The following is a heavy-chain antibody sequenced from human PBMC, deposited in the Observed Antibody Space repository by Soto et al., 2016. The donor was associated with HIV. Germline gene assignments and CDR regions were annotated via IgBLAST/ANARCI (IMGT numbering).Heavy chain of an antibody. CDR3: ARGGGSDFGGSTTMDV. J-gene: IGHJ6*03. V-gene: IGHV4-59*01. D-gene: IGHD1-26*01. CDR2: IRYSGST. CDR1: GGSINNYY. Sequence: VQLQESGPRLVKPSETLSLTCTVSGGSINNYYWSWIRQPPGKGLEWIGYIRYSGSTNYIPSLKSRVTMSVDSSGKHLSLRLTSVTAADTAIYFCARGGGSDFGGSTTMDVWGRGTT.